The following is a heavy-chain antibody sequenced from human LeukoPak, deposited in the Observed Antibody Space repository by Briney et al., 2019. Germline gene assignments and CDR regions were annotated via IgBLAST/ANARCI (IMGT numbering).Heavy chain of an antibody. V-gene: IGHV1-2*06. Sequence: ASVKVSCKASGYTFTGDYMHWVRQAPGQGLEWMGRIHPNSGGTKYAQKFQGRVTMTRDTSIATAYMELSRLRSDDTAVYYCARDYHGSGSLTTFDYWGRGTLVTVSS. CDR3: ARDYHGSGSLTTFDY. CDR1: GYTFTGDY. D-gene: IGHD3-10*01. CDR2: IHPNSGGT. J-gene: IGHJ4*02.